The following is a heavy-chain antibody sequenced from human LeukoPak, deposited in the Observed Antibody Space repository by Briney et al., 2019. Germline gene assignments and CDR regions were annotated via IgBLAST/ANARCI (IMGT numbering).Heavy chain of an antibody. V-gene: IGHV4-59*01. D-gene: IGHD5-12*01. J-gene: IGHJ4*02. CDR3: ARGGYLVSY. Sequence: SETLSLTCTVSGGSISSYYRSWIRQPPGKGLEWIGYIYYSGSTNYNPSLKSRVTISVDTSKNQFSLKLSSVTAADTAVYYCARGGYLVSYWGQGTLVTVSS. CDR1: GGSISSYY. CDR2: IYYSGST.